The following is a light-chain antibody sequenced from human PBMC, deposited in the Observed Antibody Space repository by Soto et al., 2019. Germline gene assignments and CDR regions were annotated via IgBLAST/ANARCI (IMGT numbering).Light chain of an antibody. CDR3: QSYDSILSDFYV. Sequence: QSVLTQPPSVSGAPGQRVTISCTGSSSNIGAGSYVHWYQQLPGTAPKLLIYANNDRPSGVPDRFSGSKSGTSASLAITGLQAEDEADYYCQSYDSILSDFYVFGTGTKVTVL. CDR1: SSNIGAGSY. J-gene: IGLJ1*01. V-gene: IGLV1-40*01. CDR2: ANN.